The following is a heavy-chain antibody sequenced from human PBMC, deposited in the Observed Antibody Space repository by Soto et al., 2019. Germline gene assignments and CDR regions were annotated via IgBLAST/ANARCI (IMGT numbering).Heavy chain of an antibody. CDR1: GFTFRSFT. V-gene: IGHV3-30-3*01. Sequence: PGGSLRLSCAASGFTFRSFTRHWVRQGPGKGLEWVAVISYDGSNKYYADSVKGRFTISRDNSKNTLYLKMNSLRAEDTAVHYCARETHYYDSSGYYGAFDIWGQGTMVTVSS. J-gene: IGHJ3*02. CDR2: ISYDGSNK. CDR3: ARETHYYDSSGYYGAFDI. D-gene: IGHD3-22*01.